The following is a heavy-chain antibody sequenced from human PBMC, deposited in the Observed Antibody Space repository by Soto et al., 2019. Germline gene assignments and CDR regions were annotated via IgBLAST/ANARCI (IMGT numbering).Heavy chain of an antibody. CDR2: IIPILGIA. D-gene: IGHD4-17*01. J-gene: IGHJ1*01. CDR3: SYGDYDYFQH. V-gene: IGHV1-69*02. Sequence: QVQLVQSGAEVKKPGSSVKVSCKASGGTFSSYTISWVRQAPGQGLEWMGRIIPILGIANYAQKFQGRVTITADKSTSTAYMELSSLRSEDTAVYYCSYGDYDYFQHWGQGTLVTVSS. CDR1: GGTFSSYT.